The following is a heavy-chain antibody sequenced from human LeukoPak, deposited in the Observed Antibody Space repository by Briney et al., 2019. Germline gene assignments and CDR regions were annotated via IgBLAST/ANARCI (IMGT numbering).Heavy chain of an antibody. Sequence: ASVKVSCKASGYTFTSYGISWVRQAPGQGLEWMGWISVYNGNTNYAQKLQGRVTITADESTSTAYMELSSLRSEDTAVYYCARNAEYNWNLDYWGQGTLVTVSS. CDR2: ISVYNGNT. CDR1: GYTFTSYG. V-gene: IGHV1-18*01. D-gene: IGHD1-20*01. J-gene: IGHJ4*02. CDR3: ARNAEYNWNLDY.